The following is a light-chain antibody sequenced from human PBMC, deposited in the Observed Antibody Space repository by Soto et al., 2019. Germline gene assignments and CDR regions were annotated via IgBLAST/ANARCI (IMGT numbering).Light chain of an antibody. CDR1: QSVSSY. V-gene: IGKV3-11*01. Sequence: EIVLTQSPATLSLSPGERATLSCRASQSVSSYLAWYQQKPGQAPRLLIYDASNRATGIPARFSGSGSGTDFTLTISSREPEDFAVYYCQQRSTSPLTFGGGTKVEIK. J-gene: IGKJ4*01. CDR3: QQRSTSPLT. CDR2: DAS.